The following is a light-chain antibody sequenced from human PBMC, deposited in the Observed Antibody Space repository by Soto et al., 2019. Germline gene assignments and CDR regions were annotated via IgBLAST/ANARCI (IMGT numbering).Light chain of an antibody. CDR1: SSNIGSNY. Sequence: QSLLTQPPSASGTPGQRVTISCSGSSSNIGSNYVYWYQQLPGTAPKLLIYSNNQRPSGVPDRFSGSKSGTSASLAISGLRSEDEDDYYCAAWDDSLSVLVFGGGTKLTVL. J-gene: IGLJ2*01. CDR3: AAWDDSLSVLV. V-gene: IGLV1-47*02. CDR2: SNN.